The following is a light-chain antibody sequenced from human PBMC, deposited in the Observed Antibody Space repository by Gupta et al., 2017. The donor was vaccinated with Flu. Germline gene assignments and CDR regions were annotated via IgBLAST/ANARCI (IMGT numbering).Light chain of an antibody. V-gene: IGLV2-11*02. J-gene: IGLJ3*02. Sequence: NSDVRQYYYVSWYQQQSGRAPQLIIYGVTERPSVVPHRFSGSKSGNTASLTISGLQAEDEADYYCCSYAGTFTFVFGGGTKLTVL. CDR1: NSDVRQYYY. CDR3: CSYAGTFTFV. CDR2: GVT.